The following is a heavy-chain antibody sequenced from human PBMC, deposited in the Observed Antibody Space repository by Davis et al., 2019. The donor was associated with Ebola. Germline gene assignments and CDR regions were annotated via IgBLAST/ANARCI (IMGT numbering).Heavy chain of an antibody. D-gene: IGHD1-20*01. CDR3: ARGVLNWRRVIDY. V-gene: IGHV7-4-1*02. CDR2: ININTGNP. Sequence: AASVKVSCKASGYSFTTYGMNWVRQAPGQGLEWMGWININTGNPTYAQGFTGRFVFSLDTSVSTAYLQITSLKAEDTAVYYCARGVLNWRRVIDYWGQGTLVTVSS. CDR1: GYSFTTYG. J-gene: IGHJ4*02.